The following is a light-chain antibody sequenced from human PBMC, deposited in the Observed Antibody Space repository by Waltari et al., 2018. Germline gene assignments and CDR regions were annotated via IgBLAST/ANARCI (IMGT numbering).Light chain of an antibody. J-gene: IGKJ4*01. CDR1: QDISNW. CDR3: QQASSVPLT. V-gene: IGKV1-12*01. CDR2: PAS. Sequence: DIQMTQSPSSVSASVGDRVTITCRASQDISNWLAWYQQKPGQAPKLLIYPASSLQSGVPSRFSGSGSGTDFTLTISSLQPEDVASFYCQQASSVPLTFGGGTKVEIK.